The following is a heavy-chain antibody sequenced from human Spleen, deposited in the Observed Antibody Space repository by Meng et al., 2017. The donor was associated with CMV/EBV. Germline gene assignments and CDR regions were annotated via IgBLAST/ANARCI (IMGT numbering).Heavy chain of an antibody. CDR1: GFTFDDYT. CDR2: ISWDGGST. D-gene: IGHD6-13*01. CDR3: AKDGLAAAGYPDY. V-gene: IGHV3-43*01. Sequence: ASGFTFDDYTRHWVRQAPGKGLEWVSLISWDGGSTYYADSVKGRFTISRDNSKNSLYLQMNSLRTEDTALYYCAKDGLAAAGYPDYWGQGTLVTVSS. J-gene: IGHJ4*02.